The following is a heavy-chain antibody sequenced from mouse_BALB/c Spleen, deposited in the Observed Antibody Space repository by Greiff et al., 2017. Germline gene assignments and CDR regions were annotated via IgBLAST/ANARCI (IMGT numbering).Heavy chain of an antibody. J-gene: IGHJ4*01. CDR2: ISSGGSYT. D-gene: IGHD1-1*01. CDR3: TRENRVSRGPYYYAMDY. Sequence: EVKLQESGGGLVKPGGSLKLSCAASGFTFSSYTMSWVRQTPEKRLEWVATISSGGSYTYYPDSVKGRFTISRDNAKNTLYLQMSSLKSEDTAMYYCTRENRVSRGPYYYAMDYWGQGTSVTVSS. V-gene: IGHV5-6-4*01. CDR1: GFTFSSYT.